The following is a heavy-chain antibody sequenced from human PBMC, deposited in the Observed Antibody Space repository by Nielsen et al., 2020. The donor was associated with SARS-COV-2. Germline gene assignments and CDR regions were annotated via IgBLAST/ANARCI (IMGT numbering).Heavy chain of an antibody. D-gene: IGHD1-26*01. CDR2: IAYAGTNK. J-gene: IGHJ3*02. CDR3: VREVYQSGSYPGDAFDI. Sequence: GESLKISCAASGFTFSTYPMHWVRQAPGKGLEWLALIAYAGTNKDYADSVKGRFTISRDNSKRTLYLQMNSLRAEDTAVYYCVREVYQSGSYPGDAFDIWGQGTVVTVSS. CDR1: GFTFSTYP. V-gene: IGHV3-30-3*01.